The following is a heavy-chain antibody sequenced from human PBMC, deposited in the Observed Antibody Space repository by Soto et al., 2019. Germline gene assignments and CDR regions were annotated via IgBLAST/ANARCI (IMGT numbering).Heavy chain of an antibody. D-gene: IGHD6-6*01. CDR2: INTDNGNT. CDR1: GYSFIDYA. Sequence: QVQLVQSGAEVRKPGASVSVSCKASGYSFIDYAIHWVRQAPGQRLEWMGWINTDNGNTQYSQNFQGRVTITRDTSASTGYMELSSLRSEDTSVYYCARDLGISRSYFYYGMDVWGQGTTVTVSS. V-gene: IGHV1-3*04. CDR3: ARDLGISRSYFYYGMDV. J-gene: IGHJ6*02.